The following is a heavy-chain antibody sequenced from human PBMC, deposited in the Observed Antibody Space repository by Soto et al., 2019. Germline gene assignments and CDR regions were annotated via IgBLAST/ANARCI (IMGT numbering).Heavy chain of an antibody. CDR1: GYTFTSYD. J-gene: IGHJ6*03. Sequence: ASVKVSCKASGYTFTSYDINWVRQATGQGLEWMGWMNPNSGNTGYAQKFQGRVTMTRNTSISTAYMELSSLRSEDTAVYYCARVRGHYYGSGVYYYYYMDVWGKGTTDTVSS. V-gene: IGHV1-8*01. D-gene: IGHD3-10*01. CDR3: ARVRGHYYGSGVYYYYYMDV. CDR2: MNPNSGNT.